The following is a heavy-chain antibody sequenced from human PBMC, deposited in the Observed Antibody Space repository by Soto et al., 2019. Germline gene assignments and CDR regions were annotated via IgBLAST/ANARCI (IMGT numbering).Heavy chain of an antibody. CDR1: GFTFSSYG. CDR2: ISYDGSNK. V-gene: IGHV3-30*18. J-gene: IGHJ6*02. CDR3: AKDSRGYGIDV. Sequence: QVQLVESGGGVVQPGRSLRLSCAASGFTFSSYGMHWVRQAPGKGLEWVAVISYDGSNKYYADYVKGRFTISRDNSKNMLYLQMNSLRAEDSAVYYGAKDSRGYGIDVWGQGTTVTVSS.